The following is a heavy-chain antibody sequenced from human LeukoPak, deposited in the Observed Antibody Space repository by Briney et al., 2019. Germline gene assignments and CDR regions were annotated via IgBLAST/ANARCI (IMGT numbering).Heavy chain of an antibody. Sequence: GASVKVSCKASGYTFTGYYMHWVRQAPGQGLEWMGWINPNSGGTNYAQKFQGRVTMTRDTSISTVYMELSRLRSDDTAVYYCARTFTMVRGVTRWGWSFWFDPWGQGTLVTVSS. V-gene: IGHV1-2*02. CDR2: INPNSGGT. CDR3: ARTFTMVRGVTRWGWSFWFDP. D-gene: IGHD3-10*01. CDR1: GYTFTGYY. J-gene: IGHJ5*02.